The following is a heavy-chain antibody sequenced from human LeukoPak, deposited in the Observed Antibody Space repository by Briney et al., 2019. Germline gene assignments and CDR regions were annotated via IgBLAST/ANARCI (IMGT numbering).Heavy chain of an antibody. CDR1: GFTFSNYW. Sequence: GGSLRLSCAASGFTFSNYWMSWVRQAPGKGLEWVANINQGGRESYYVDSVEGRFTISRGNADHSLYLQMNSLRAEDTAVYYCARAATTGTVDYWGQGTLVTVSS. CDR3: ARAATTGTVDY. CDR2: INQGGRES. J-gene: IGHJ4*02. D-gene: IGHD1-1*01. V-gene: IGHV3-7*04.